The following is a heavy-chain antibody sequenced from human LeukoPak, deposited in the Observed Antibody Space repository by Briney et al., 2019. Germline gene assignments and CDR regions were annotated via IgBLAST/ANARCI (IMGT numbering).Heavy chain of an antibody. V-gene: IGHV4-38-2*01. Sequence: SETLSLTCAVSGYSISSGYYWGWIRQPPGKGLEWIGSIYHSGSTYYNPSLKSRVTISVGTSKNQFSLKLSSVTAADTAVYYCARGSAVARQYYYYYMDVWGKGTTVTVSS. CDR3: ARGSAVARQYYYYYMDV. CDR1: GYSISSGYY. D-gene: IGHD6-19*01. CDR2: IYHSGST. J-gene: IGHJ6*03.